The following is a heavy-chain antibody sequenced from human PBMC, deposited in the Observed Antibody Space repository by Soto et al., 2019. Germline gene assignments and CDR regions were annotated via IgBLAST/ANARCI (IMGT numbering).Heavy chain of an antibody. D-gene: IGHD2-15*01. Sequence: SETLSLTCTVSGASISSSGYYWGWIRQSPGEGLEWIGTIYNSGSTYYNPSLKSRVTISADTSKNQFSLKLSSVAAADTAVYYCARHEGSLYYYGMDVWGQGTTVTVSS. V-gene: IGHV4-39*01. CDR1: GASISSSGYY. J-gene: IGHJ6*02. CDR2: IYNSGST. CDR3: ARHEGSLYYYGMDV.